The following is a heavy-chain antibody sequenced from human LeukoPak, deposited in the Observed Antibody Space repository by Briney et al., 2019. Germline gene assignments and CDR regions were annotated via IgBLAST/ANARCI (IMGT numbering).Heavy chain of an antibody. CDR3: VRDATVTLDY. V-gene: IGHV3-74*01. J-gene: IGHJ4*02. Sequence: GGSLRLSCAASGFTFRNHWMHWVRQAPGKGLVWVSRIDSDGSSTDYADSVKGRFTISRDNAKNTLYLQMNSLRAEDTAVYYCVRDATVTLDYWGQGTLVTVSS. CDR1: GFTFRNHW. CDR2: IDSDGSST. D-gene: IGHD4-17*01.